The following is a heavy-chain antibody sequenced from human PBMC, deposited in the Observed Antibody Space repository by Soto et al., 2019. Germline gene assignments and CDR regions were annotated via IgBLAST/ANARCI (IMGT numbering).Heavy chain of an antibody. Sequence: QVQLVQSGAEVKKPGSSVKVSCKASGGTFSSYAISWVRQAPGQGREWMGGIIPIFGTAHYAKKFQGRVTITADESTSTAYMELSSLRSEDTAVYYCARDLAWYNLNNDAFDIWGQGTMVTVSS. J-gene: IGHJ3*02. D-gene: IGHD1-20*01. CDR2: IIPIFGTA. V-gene: IGHV1-69*01. CDR3: ARDLAWYNLNNDAFDI. CDR1: GGTFSSYA.